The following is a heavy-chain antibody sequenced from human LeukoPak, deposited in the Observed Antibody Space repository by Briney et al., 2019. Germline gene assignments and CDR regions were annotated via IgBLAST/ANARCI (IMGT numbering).Heavy chain of an antibody. CDR2: ISGSGGST. Sequence: GGSLRLSCAASGFTFSSYAMSWVRQAPGKGLEWVSAISGSGGSTYYADSVKGRFTISRDNSKNTLYLQMNSLRAEDTAVYYCAKYHYGSGSYRLNAFDIWGQGTMVTVSS. V-gene: IGHV3-23*01. J-gene: IGHJ3*02. CDR1: GFTFSSYA. D-gene: IGHD3-10*01. CDR3: AKYHYGSGSYRLNAFDI.